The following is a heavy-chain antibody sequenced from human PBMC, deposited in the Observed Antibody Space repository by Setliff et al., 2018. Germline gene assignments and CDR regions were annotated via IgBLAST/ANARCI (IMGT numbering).Heavy chain of an antibody. V-gene: IGHV3-23*01. CDR2: ISGSGGST. J-gene: IGHJ4*02. D-gene: IGHD2-8*01. CDR3: ARNGGLDY. Sequence: GSLRLSCAASGFTFSSYAMSWVRQAPGKGLEWVSAISGSGGSTYYADSVKGRFTISRDNARDSLYLQMNSLRAEDTAVYYCARNGGLDYWGQGALVTVSS. CDR1: GFTFSSYA.